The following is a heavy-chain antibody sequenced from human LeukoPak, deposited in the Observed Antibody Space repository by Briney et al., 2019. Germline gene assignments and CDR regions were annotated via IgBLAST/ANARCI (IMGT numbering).Heavy chain of an antibody. V-gene: IGHV1-69*04. CDR1: GGTFSSYA. J-gene: IGHJ4*02. CDR3: ARDGDSTESFDY. CDR2: IIPIFGIA. Sequence: GASVKVSCKASGGTFSSYAISWVRQAPGQGLEWMGRIIPIFGIANYAQKFQGRVTITADKSTSTAYVELSSLRSEDTAVYYCARDGDSTESFDYWGQGTLVTVSS. D-gene: IGHD4-11*01.